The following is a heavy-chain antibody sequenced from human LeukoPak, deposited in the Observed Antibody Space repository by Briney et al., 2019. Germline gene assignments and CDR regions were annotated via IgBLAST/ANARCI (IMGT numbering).Heavy chain of an antibody. Sequence: PGGSLRLSCAASGFTVSSNYMSWVRQAPGKGLEWVSVIYSGGSTYYADSVKGRFTISRDNSKNTLYLQMNSLRAEDTAVYYCARDFANYGDSMEAFDIWGQGTMVTVSS. CDR2: IYSGGST. CDR1: GFTVSSNY. CDR3: ARDFANYGDSMEAFDI. V-gene: IGHV3-53*01. J-gene: IGHJ3*02. D-gene: IGHD4-17*01.